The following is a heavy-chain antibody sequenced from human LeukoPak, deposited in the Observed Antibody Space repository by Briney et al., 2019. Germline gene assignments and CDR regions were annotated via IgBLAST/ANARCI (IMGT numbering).Heavy chain of an antibody. CDR2: ISSNGGST. V-gene: IGHV3-64D*06. D-gene: IGHD3-22*01. CDR3: APSPYYYESSGYSA. Sequence: GGSLRLSCSASGFTFSSYAMHWVRQAPGKGLEYVSAISSNGGSTYYEDSVKGRFTISRDNSKNTLYLQMSSLRAEDTAVYYCAPSPYYYESSGYSAWGQGTLVTVSS. CDR1: GFTFSSYA. J-gene: IGHJ5*02.